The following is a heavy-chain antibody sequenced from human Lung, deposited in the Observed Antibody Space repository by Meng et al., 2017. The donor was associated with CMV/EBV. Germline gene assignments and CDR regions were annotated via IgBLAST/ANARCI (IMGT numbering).Heavy chain of an antibody. J-gene: IGHJ6*02. CDR1: GYTFNGYN. CDR2: INPNSGGT. D-gene: IGHD3/OR15-3a*01. CDR3: ARLFHTILGTGYYYGMDV. V-gene: IGHV1-2*02. Sequence: ASVKVSCKASGYTFNGYNMHWVRQAPGQGLEWMGWINPNSGGTNYAQRFQGRVTLTIDTSISTAYMELSRLKSDATAVYFCARLFHTILGTGYYYGMDVWGQGTTVTVSS.